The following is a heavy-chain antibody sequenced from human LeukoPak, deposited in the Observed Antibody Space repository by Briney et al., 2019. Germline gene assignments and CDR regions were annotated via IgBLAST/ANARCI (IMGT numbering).Heavy chain of an antibody. V-gene: IGHV3-7*01. CDR1: GFTFSSYW. CDR3: ARLSSSWSMGEYYFDY. D-gene: IGHD6-13*01. CDR2: IKQDGSEK. J-gene: IGHJ4*02. Sequence: GGSLRLSCAASGFTFSSYWMSWVRQAPGKGLEWVANIKQDGSEKYYVDSVKGRFTISRDNAKNSLYLQMNSLRAEDTAVYYCARLSSSWSMGEYYFDYWGQGTLVTVSS.